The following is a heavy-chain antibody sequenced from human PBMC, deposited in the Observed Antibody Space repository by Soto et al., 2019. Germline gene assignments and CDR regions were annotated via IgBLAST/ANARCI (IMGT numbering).Heavy chain of an antibody. CDR3: SGETLYYYMDV. CDR1: GGSISSGGYY. CDR2: IYYSGST. J-gene: IGHJ6*03. V-gene: IGHV4-31*03. Sequence: SETLSLTCTVSGGSISSGGYYWSWIRQHPGKGLEWIGYIYYSGSTYYNPSLKSRVTISVDTFKNQFSLKLSSVTAADTAVYYCSGETLYYYMDVWGKGPTVTVSS.